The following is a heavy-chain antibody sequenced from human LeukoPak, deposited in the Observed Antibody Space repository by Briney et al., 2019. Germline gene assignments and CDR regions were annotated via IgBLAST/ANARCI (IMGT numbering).Heavy chain of an antibody. D-gene: IGHD3-10*01. V-gene: IGHV3-23*01. Sequence: GGSLRLSCAASGSSFDNYAMTWVRQAPGKGLEWVSGLSGTGGGTWYAGSVKGRFTISRDNSKNTVYLQMNSLRVEDTAIYYCAKDRTPYSRSGGYYLGAFDIWGHGTLLTVSS. CDR3: AKDRTPYSRSGGYYLGAFDI. J-gene: IGHJ3*02. CDR1: GSSFDNYA. CDR2: LSGTGGGT.